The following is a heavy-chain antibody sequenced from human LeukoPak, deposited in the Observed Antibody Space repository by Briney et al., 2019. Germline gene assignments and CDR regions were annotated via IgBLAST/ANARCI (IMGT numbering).Heavy chain of an antibody. Sequence: GGSLKLTCAASGLTFSGSAMHWIRQPSGKGLEWVGRIRSKANSYATAYAASLKVRFTISRDDSKNTAYLQMNSLKTEDTAVYYCTRQADYYDSSGPVDYWGQGTLVTVSS. J-gene: IGHJ4*02. D-gene: IGHD3-22*01. CDR2: IRSKANSYAT. V-gene: IGHV3-73*01. CDR1: GLTFSGSA. CDR3: TRQADYYDSSGPVDY.